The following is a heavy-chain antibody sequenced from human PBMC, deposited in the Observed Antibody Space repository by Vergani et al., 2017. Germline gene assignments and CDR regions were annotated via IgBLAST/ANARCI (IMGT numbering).Heavy chain of an antibody. CDR1: GFTFSSYG. Sequence: QVQLVESGGGVVQPGRSLRLSCAASGFTFSSYGMHWVRQAPGKGLEWVAVIWYDGSNKYYADSVKGRFTISRDNSKNTLYLQLNSLRAEDTAVYYCANRPHYCSSTSCYWGYLSYWGQGTLVTVSS. D-gene: IGHD2-2*01. CDR2: IWYDGSNK. V-gene: IGHV3-33*06. CDR3: ANRPHYCSSTSCYWGYLSY. J-gene: IGHJ4*02.